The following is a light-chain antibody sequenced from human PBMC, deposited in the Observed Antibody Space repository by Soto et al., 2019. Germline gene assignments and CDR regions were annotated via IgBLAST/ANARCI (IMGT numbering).Light chain of an antibody. CDR1: QSVSSN. J-gene: IGKJ1*01. Sequence: EIVMTQSPATLSVSPGERATLSCRASQSVSSNLAWYQQKPGQAPRLLIYGASTRATGIPARFSGSGSGTEFTLTISSLQSDEFAVYYCQHYNNWPPWTFGQGTKVEIK. V-gene: IGKV3-15*01. CDR3: QHYNNWPPWT. CDR2: GAS.